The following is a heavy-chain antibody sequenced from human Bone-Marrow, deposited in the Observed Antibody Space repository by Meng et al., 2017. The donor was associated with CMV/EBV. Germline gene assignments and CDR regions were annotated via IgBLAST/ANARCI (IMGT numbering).Heavy chain of an antibody. D-gene: IGHD3-10*01. CDR1: GLTCKKFS. CDR2: ISGAGT. V-gene: IGHV3-23*01. CDR3: AKEVFYYGD. J-gene: IGHJ4*02. Sequence: GESLKISCADSGLTCKKFSMSWVRQAPGKGLEWVSGISGAGTNYADSVKGRFTISRDNSKNTLFLQMNSLRAEDTAVYYCAKEVFYYGDWGQGTLVTVSS.